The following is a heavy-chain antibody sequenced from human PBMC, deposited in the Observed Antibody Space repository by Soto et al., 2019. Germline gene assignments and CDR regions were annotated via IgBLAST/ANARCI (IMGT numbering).Heavy chain of an antibody. CDR1: GYSFTSYW. D-gene: IGHD3-10*01. CDR2: IDPSDSYT. V-gene: IGHV5-10-1*01. J-gene: IGHJ6*02. Sequence: GESLKISCKGSGYSFTSYWISWVHQMPGKGLEWMGRIDPSDSYTNYSPSFQGHVTISADKSISTAYLQWSSLKASDTAMYYCAIPARGYYYGMDVWGQGTTVTVTS. CDR3: AIPARGYYYGMDV.